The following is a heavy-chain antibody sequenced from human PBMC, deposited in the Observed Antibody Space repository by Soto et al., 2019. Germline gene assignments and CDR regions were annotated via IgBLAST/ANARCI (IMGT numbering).Heavy chain of an antibody. CDR2: IYSSGST. V-gene: IGHV4-4*07. Sequence: PSETLSLTCTVTGGTISGYYWTWIRQSAGGGLEWIGRIYSSGSTNYNPSLKSRVTISLDTSMNHFSLRLSSVTAADTAVYYCARDRGAAMVPGFYYYYGMDVWGQGTTVTVSS. J-gene: IGHJ6*02. D-gene: IGHD5-18*01. CDR3: ARDRGAAMVPGFYYYYGMDV. CDR1: GGTISGYY.